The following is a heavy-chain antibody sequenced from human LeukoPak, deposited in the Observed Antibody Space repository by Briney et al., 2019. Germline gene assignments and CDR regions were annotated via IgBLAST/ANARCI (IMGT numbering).Heavy chain of an antibody. Sequence: GGSLRLSCAASGFAFSNFAMGWVRQSPGKGLEWLSTINGGGNTTFYSDSVKGRFTISRDNSKNTLYLHMGSLRPDDTATYYCTKELHVAVAVADYYYFYMDVWGRGTAVTVSS. CDR3: TKELHVAVAVADYYYFYMDV. D-gene: IGHD6-19*01. V-gene: IGHV3-23*01. CDR2: INGGGNTT. J-gene: IGHJ6*03. CDR1: GFAFSNFA.